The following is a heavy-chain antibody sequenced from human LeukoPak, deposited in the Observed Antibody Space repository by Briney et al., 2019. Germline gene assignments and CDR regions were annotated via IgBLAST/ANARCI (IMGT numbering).Heavy chain of an antibody. Sequence: PGGSLRLSCAASGFTFSSYGMHWVRQAPGKGLEWVAFIRYDGSNKYYADSVKGRFTISRDNSKNTLYLQMNSLRAEDTAVYYCARYYYDGSGYDELSCADYWGQGTLVTVSS. V-gene: IGHV3-30*02. CDR2: IRYDGSNK. D-gene: IGHD3-22*01. CDR1: GFTFSSYG. J-gene: IGHJ4*02. CDR3: ARYYYDGSGYDELSCADY.